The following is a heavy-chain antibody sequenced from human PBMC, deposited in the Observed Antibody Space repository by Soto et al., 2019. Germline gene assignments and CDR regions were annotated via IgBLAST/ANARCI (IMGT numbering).Heavy chain of an antibody. CDR2: ISYDGSNK. J-gene: IGHJ6*02. Sequence: QVQLVESGGGVVQPGRSLRLSCAASGFTFSSYGMHWVRQAPGKGLEWVAVISYDGSNKYYADSVKGRFTISRDNSKNTLYLQMNSLSAEDTAVYYCAKDSSSSNGMDVWGQGTTVTVSS. V-gene: IGHV3-30*18. D-gene: IGHD6-13*01. CDR3: AKDSSSSNGMDV. CDR1: GFTFSSYG.